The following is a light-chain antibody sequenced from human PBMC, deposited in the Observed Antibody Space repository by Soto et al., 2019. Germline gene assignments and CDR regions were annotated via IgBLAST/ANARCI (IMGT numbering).Light chain of an antibody. CDR1: QDIASY. J-gene: IGKJ1*01. Sequence: DIQLTQSPSFLSASVGDRVIITCRASQDIASYLGWYQQKPGKAPKLLISAASTLQSGVPSRFSRSGSRTEFNLAISSLQPEDFASYYCQQLKNDPWTCGQGTKVEIK. CDR3: QQLKNDPWT. CDR2: AAS. V-gene: IGKV1-9*01.